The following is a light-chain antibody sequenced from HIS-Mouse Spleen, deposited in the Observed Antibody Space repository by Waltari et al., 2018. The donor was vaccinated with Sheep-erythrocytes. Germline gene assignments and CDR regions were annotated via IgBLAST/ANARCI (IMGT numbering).Light chain of an antibody. CDR2: KDS. Sequence: SYELTQPPSVSVSPGQTARITCSGDALPKQYAYWYQQKPGQAPGLVIYKDSERPSGSPERFSGSSSGTTVTLTISGVQAEDEADYYCQSADSSGTYRVFGGGTKLTVL. J-gene: IGLJ2*01. V-gene: IGLV3-25*03. CDR3: QSADSSGTYRV. CDR1: ALPKQY.